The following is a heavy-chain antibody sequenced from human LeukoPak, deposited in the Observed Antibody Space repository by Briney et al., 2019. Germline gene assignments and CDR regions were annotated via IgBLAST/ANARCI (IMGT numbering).Heavy chain of an antibody. D-gene: IGHD1-26*01. V-gene: IGHV4-34*01. CDR3: ARHRVIVGATGGFDY. J-gene: IGHJ4*02. CDR2: INHSGST. Sequence: SETLSLTCAVYGESFSGYYWSWIRQSPGKGLEWIGEINHSGSTNYNPSLKSRVTISVDTSKNQFSLKLSSVTAADTAVYYCARHRVIVGATGGFDYWGQGTLVTVSS. CDR1: GESFSGYY.